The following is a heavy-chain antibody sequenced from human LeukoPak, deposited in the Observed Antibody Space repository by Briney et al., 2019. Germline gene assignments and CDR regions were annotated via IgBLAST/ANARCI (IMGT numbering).Heavy chain of an antibody. D-gene: IGHD3-22*01. CDR3: ARESRYYDSSGYYY. Sequence: WVRRAPGKGLEWVANMRQDGSKKNYLDSVKGRFTISRDNAKNSLYLQMNSLRAEDTAVYYCARESRYYDSSGYYYWGQGTLVTVSS. V-gene: IGHV3-7*01. CDR2: MRQDGSKK. J-gene: IGHJ4*02.